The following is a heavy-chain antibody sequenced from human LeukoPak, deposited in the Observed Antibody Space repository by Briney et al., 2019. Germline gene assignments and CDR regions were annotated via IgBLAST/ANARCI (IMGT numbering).Heavy chain of an antibody. CDR1: GFTFSSYS. J-gene: IGHJ4*02. CDR2: ISGSGGST. D-gene: IGHD5-12*01. CDR3: VRRYSGYDY. V-gene: IGHV3-21*01. Sequence: GGSLRLSCVASGFTFSSYSMNWVRQAPGKGLEWVSAISGSGGSTYYADSVKGRFTISRDNAKNSLYLQMNSLRAEDTAVYYCVRRYSGYDYWGQGTLVTVSS.